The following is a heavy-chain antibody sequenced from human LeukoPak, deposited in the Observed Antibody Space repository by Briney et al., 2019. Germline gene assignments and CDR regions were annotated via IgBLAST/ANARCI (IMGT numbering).Heavy chain of an antibody. Sequence: GGSLRLSCAGSGFXFSSYAISWVRQPPGKGLEWVSVISGNNGSTYYADSVKGRFTISRDNSKSTLYLQMNSLRAEDTALYYCAKGRDSLVRGLVITPLGFWGQGTLVTVSS. D-gene: IGHD3-10*01. V-gene: IGHV3-23*01. J-gene: IGHJ4*02. CDR2: ISGNNGST. CDR3: AKGRDSLVRGLVITPLGF. CDR1: GFXFSSYA.